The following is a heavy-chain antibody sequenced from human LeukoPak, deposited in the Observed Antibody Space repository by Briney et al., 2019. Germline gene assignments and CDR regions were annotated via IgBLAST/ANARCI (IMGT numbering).Heavy chain of an antibody. CDR3: AGHDSMVSRTAWFDP. CDR1: GGSITTSSYS. CDR2: IYYSGST. V-gene: IGHV4-39*01. D-gene: IGHD5-18*01. J-gene: IGHJ5*02. Sequence: SETLSLTCNVSGGSITTSSYSWGWVRQPPGGGLEWIGSIYYSGSTYYNPSLKSRVTISLDASKNQFSLTLGALTASDTAVYYCAGHDSMVSRTAWFDPWGQGTLVTVSS.